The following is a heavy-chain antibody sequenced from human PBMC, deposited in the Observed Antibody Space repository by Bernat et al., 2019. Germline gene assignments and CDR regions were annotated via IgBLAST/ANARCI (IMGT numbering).Heavy chain of an antibody. Sequence: QVQLVESGGGVVQPGRSLRLSCAASGFTLSSYGMHWVRQAPGKGLEWVAVISYDGSNKYYADSVKGRFTISRDNSKNTLYLQMNSLRAEDTAVYYCAKGETWEPRPSFDYWGQGSLVTVSS. CDR1: GFTLSSYG. J-gene: IGHJ4*02. V-gene: IGHV3-30*18. D-gene: IGHD1-26*01. CDR3: AKGETWEPRPSFDY. CDR2: ISYDGSNK.